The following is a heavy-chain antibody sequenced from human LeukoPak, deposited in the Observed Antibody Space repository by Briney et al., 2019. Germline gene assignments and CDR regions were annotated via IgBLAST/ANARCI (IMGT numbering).Heavy chain of an antibody. D-gene: IGHD3-10*01. CDR2: ISGSGGST. V-gene: IGHV3-23*01. J-gene: IGHJ4*02. CDR1: GFTFSSYA. CDR3: AKDLGSGRRVDY. Sequence: PGGSLRLSCAASGFTFSSYAMSWVRQAPGKGLEWVSAISGSGGSTYYADSVKGRFTISRDNSKNTLHLQMNSLRAEDTAVYYCAKDLGSGRRVDYWGQGTLVTVSS.